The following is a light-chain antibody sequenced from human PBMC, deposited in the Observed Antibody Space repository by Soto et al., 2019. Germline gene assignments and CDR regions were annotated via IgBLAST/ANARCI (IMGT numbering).Light chain of an antibody. CDR2: HTS. Sequence: DIQVTQSPSSLSASIGDRVSITCRASLDIGNDLDWYQQKPGKAPKRLLYHTSTLQSGVPSRFSGAGSGAEFTLTINGLQSEEFATYVCLQQKSYTWTFGQGTKVDIK. CDR1: LDIGND. V-gene: IGKV1-17*01. CDR3: LQQKSYTWT. J-gene: IGKJ1*01.